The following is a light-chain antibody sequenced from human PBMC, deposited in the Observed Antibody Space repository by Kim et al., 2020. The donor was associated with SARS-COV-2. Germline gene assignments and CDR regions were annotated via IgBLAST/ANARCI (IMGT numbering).Light chain of an antibody. CDR1: QSVTSNN. J-gene: IGKJ2*01. V-gene: IGKV3-20*01. Sequence: SPGERATLSCRASQSVTSNNLAWFQQKPGQAPGLIIYGTSSRATGIPDRFSGSGYGTDLTLTISRLEPEEFAVYYCKQYDNSPYTFGQGTKLEI. CDR2: GTS. CDR3: KQYDNSPYT.